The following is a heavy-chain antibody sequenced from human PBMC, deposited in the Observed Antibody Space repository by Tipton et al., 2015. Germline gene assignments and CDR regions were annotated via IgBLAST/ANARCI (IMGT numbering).Heavy chain of an antibody. J-gene: IGHJ4*02. D-gene: IGHD3-9*01. CDR2: ISHSGST. CDR3: ACQDYDSLTRDYQTVDY. Sequence: TLSLTCSVSSDSISKYYWSWIRQPPGKGLEWIGAISHSGSTYYNPSLRSRVTMSRDTSKNQFSLKLTSVTAADTAVYYCACQDYDSLTRDYQTVDYWGQGTLVTVSS. V-gene: IGHV4-59*04. CDR1: SDSISKYY.